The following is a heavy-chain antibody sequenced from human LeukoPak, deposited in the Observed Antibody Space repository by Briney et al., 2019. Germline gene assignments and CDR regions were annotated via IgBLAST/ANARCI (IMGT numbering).Heavy chain of an antibody. CDR3: AKNKMMRYQCPENYYYYGMDV. V-gene: IGHV3-23*01. CDR1: GFTFSNYA. Sequence: GGPLRLSCAASGFTFSNYAMSWVRQAPGKGLEWVSAISGSGGSTYYADSVKGRFTVSRDNSKNTLYLQMNSLRAEDTAVYYCAKNKMMRYQCPENYYYYGMDVWGQGTTVTVSS. J-gene: IGHJ6*02. D-gene: IGHD2-2*01. CDR2: ISGSGGST.